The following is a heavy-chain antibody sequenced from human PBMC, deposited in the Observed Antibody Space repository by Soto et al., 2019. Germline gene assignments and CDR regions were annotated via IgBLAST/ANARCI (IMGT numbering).Heavy chain of an antibody. J-gene: IGHJ5*02. CDR1: GGSISSGGYY. CDR2: IYYSGST. CDR3: ARHGEARDIVVPNWFDP. Sequence: SETLSLTCTVSGGSISSGGYYWSWIRQHPGKGLEWIGYIYYSGSTYYNPSLKSRVTISVDTSKNQFSLKLSSVTAADTAVYYCARHGEARDIVVPNWFDPWGQGTLVTVSS. V-gene: IGHV4-31*03. D-gene: IGHD2-2*01.